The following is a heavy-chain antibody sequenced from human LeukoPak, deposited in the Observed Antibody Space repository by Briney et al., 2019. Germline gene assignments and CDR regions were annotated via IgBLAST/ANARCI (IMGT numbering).Heavy chain of an antibody. Sequence: WGVLRLSCEDSGFAFSSYVMSWVRQAPGNGLEWVSAIDSNGVTTNYADSVKGRFTISRDNSKNTLYLQLRSLRVEDTAVYYCAKGDDFLADYRYRFDYWGQGTLVTVSS. CDR2: IDSNGVTT. CDR3: AKGDDFLADYRYRFDY. D-gene: IGHD3-9*01. CDR1: GFAFSSYV. J-gene: IGHJ4*02. V-gene: IGHV3-23*01.